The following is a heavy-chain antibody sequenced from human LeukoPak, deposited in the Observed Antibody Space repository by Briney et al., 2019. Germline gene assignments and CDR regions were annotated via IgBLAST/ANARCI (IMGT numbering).Heavy chain of an antibody. J-gene: IGHJ5*02. D-gene: IGHD2-8*01. Sequence: PSETLSLTCSVSGGSISSSSYYWGWIRQPPGKGLEWIGSIYYSGSTYYNPSLKSRVTISVDTSKNQFSLKLSSVTAADTAVYYCARDVGYCTNGVCSHLNWFDPWGQGTLVTVSS. CDR2: IYYSGST. V-gene: IGHV4-39*07. CDR3: ARDVGYCTNGVCSHLNWFDP. CDR1: GGSISSSSYY.